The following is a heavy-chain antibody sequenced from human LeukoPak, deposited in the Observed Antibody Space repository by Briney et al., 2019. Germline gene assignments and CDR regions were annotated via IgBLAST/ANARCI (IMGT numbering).Heavy chain of an antibody. Sequence: ASVKVSCKASGYTFASYGISWVRQAPGQGLEWMGWISTYNGNTNYAQKLQGRVTMTTDTSTNTAYMELRSLRSDDTAVYYCARDLGERELVRPPSYWYFDLWGRGTLVTVSS. V-gene: IGHV1-18*01. D-gene: IGHD1-7*01. CDR2: ISTYNGNT. J-gene: IGHJ2*01. CDR3: ARDLGERELVRPPSYWYFDL. CDR1: GYTFASYG.